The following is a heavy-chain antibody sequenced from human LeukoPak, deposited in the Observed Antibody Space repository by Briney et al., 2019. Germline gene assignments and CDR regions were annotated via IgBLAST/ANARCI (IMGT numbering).Heavy chain of an antibody. CDR2: ISGSGGST. CDR3: ANSGYDSGVDY. Sequence: GGSLRLSCAASGFTFGSYAMSWVRQAPGKGLEWVSAISGSGGSTYYADSVKGRFTISRDNPKNTLYLQMNSLRAEDTAVYYCANSGYDSGVDYWGQGTLVTVSS. V-gene: IGHV3-23*01. D-gene: IGHD5-12*01. CDR1: GFTFGSYA. J-gene: IGHJ4*02.